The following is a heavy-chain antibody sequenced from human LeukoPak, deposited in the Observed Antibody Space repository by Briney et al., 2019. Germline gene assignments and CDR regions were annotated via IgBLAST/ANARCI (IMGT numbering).Heavy chain of an antibody. CDR3: AKDRETDEYTFDY. J-gene: IGHJ4*02. CDR1: GFSFSTYG. V-gene: IGHV3-33*06. CDR2: MWYDGSKD. D-gene: IGHD6-6*01. Sequence: PGGSLRLSCAASGFSFSTYGIHWVRQAPGKGLEWVAVMWYDGSKDYYADSVKGRFTISRDTSKNTLYLQMNNLRAEDTAVYYCAKDRETDEYTFDYWGQGTLVTVSS.